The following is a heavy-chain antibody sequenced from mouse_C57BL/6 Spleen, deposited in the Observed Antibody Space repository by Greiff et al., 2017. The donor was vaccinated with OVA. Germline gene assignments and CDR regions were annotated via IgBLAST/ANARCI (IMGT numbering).Heavy chain of an antibody. CDR2: ISNGGGST. CDR3: ARDGYGSSYGWFAY. CDR1: GFTFSDYY. J-gene: IGHJ3*01. V-gene: IGHV5-12*01. Sequence: DVQLVESGGGLVQPGGSLKLSCAASGFTFSDYYMYWVRQTPEKRLEWVAYISNGGGSTYYPDTVKGRFTISRDNAKNTLYLQMSRLKSEDTAMYYCARDGYGSSYGWFAYWGQGTLVTVSA. D-gene: IGHD1-1*01.